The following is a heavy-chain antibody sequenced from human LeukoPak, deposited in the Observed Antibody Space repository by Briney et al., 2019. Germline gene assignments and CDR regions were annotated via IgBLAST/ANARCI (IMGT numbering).Heavy chain of an antibody. CDR3: ATGELADTIDY. CDR2: FDPEHGET. J-gene: IGHJ4*02. CDR1: GYTLTELS. D-gene: IGHD1-1*01. Sequence: ASVTVSCKVSGYTLTELSMHWVRQPPGKGLEWMRGFDPEHGETIYAQKFQGRLTVTEDTSTDTTYMELSSLRSEDTAMYYCATGELADTIDYWGQGTLVTVSS. V-gene: IGHV1-24*01.